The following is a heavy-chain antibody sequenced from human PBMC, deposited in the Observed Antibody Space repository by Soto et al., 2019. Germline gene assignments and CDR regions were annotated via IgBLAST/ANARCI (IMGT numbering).Heavy chain of an antibody. J-gene: IGHJ4*02. V-gene: IGHV4-61*08. CDR2: IYYSGST. CDR1: GGSIRTGGYY. D-gene: IGHD3-16*01. Sequence: PSETLSLTCTVSGGSIRTGGYYWSWIRQPPGKGLEWIGYIYYSGSTNYNPSLKSRVTISVDTSKNQFSLKLTSVTAADTAVYYCARVGDGYNNFDYWGPGTLVTVSS. CDR3: ARVGDGYNNFDY.